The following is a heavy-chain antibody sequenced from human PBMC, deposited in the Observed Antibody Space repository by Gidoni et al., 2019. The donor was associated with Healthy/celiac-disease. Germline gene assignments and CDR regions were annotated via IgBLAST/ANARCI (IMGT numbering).Heavy chain of an antibody. V-gene: IGHV4-34*01. CDR2: INHSGST. Sequence: QVQLQQWGAGLLKPSETLSLTCAVYGGSFSGYYWSWIRQPPGKGLEWIGEINHSGSTNYNPSLKSRVTISVDTSKNQFSLKLSSVTAADTAVYYCARGGLRITMIVVAAFFDYWGQGTLVTVSS. CDR3: ARGGLRITMIVVAAFFDY. D-gene: IGHD3-22*01. J-gene: IGHJ4*02. CDR1: GGSFSGYY.